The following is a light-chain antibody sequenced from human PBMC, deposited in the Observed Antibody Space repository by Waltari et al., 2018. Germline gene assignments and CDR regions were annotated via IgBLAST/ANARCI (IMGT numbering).Light chain of an antibody. J-gene: IGKJ2*01. CDR3: QQYYSYHIT. V-gene: IGKV1-8*01. CDR2: AAS. CDR1: QGISSY. Sequence: AIRITQSPSSLSAYTGDRVTITCRASQGISSYLAWYQQKPGKAPKLLIYAASTLQSGVPSRFSGSGSGTDFTLTISCLQSEDFATYYCQQYYSYHITFGQGTKLEIK.